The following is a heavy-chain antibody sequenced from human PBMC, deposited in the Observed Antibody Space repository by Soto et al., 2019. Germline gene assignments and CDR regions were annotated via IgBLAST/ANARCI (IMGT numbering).Heavy chain of an antibody. J-gene: IGHJ6*03. CDR3: TRHEWQSGCLIVKYPYYMYV. CDR2: IRSKPNSYAT. V-gene: IGHV3-73*01. Sequence: GGSLRLSCAGSGFTFSDSAVHWVRHASGKGLEWVGRIRSKPNSYATTYAASVKGRFTISRDDSENTAYLEMNSLKTEDTAIYYCTRHEWQSGCLIVKYPYYMYVCGKGNTVPVSS. D-gene: IGHD3-22*01. CDR1: GFTFSDSA.